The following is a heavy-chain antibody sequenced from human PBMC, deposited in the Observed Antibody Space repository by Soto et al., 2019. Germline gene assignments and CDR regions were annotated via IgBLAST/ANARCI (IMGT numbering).Heavy chain of an antibody. CDR3: AKMEGMDPWAYSFDY. Sequence: EVQVFESGGGLVQPGGSLRLSCAATGFTFSDFAMRWVRQAPGKGLEWVSRIYGGGNGPHYADSVKGRVTISRDNSKNTLYLQMNSLRAEDTAVYYCAKMEGMDPWAYSFDYWGQGTLVTVSS. J-gene: IGHJ4*02. D-gene: IGHD2-2*03. CDR2: IYGGGNGP. V-gene: IGHV3-23*01. CDR1: GFTFSDFA.